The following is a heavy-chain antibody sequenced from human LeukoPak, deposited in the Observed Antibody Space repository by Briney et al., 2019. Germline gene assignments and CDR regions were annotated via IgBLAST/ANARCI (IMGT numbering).Heavy chain of an antibody. CDR2: ISSSSNHI. CDR1: GFTFSSYS. V-gene: IGHV3-21*01. D-gene: IGHD6-6*01. CDR3: ARAPTSIAALVGFDY. Sequence: GGSLRLSCAASGFTFSSYSMNWVRQAPGKGLEWVSSISSSSNHIYYADSVKGRFTISRDNSKNTLYLQMNSLRAEDTAVYYCARAPTSIAALVGFDYWGQGTLVTVSS. J-gene: IGHJ4*02.